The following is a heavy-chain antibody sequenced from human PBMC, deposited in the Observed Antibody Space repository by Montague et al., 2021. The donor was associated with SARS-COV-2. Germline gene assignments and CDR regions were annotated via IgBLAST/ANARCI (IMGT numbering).Heavy chain of an antibody. Sequence: SLRLSCAASGFTFDDYAMHWVRQAPGKGLEWVSGISWNSGSIGYADSVKGRLTISRDNAKNSLYLQMNSLRAEDTALYYCIGYSSGWYPMYWGQGTLVTVSS. V-gene: IGHV3-9*01. D-gene: IGHD6-19*01. CDR1: GFTFDDYA. CDR3: IGYSSGWYPMY. CDR2: ISWNSGSI. J-gene: IGHJ4*02.